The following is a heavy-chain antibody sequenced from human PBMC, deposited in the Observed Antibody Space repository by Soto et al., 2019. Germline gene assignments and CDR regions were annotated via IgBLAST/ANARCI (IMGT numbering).Heavy chain of an antibody. CDR2: IRYDGTNK. Sequence: QVQLVESGGGVVQPGRSLRLSCAASGFSLSNYGIHWVRQALGKGLEWVAVIRYDGTNKAYADSVKGRFAISRDISKNTVYLQMNSLRAEDTAVYYCARDQPGGMDNYFYYMDVWGKGTTVTVSS. CDR3: ARDQPGGMDNYFYYMDV. V-gene: IGHV3-33*01. J-gene: IGHJ6*03. D-gene: IGHD2-2*03. CDR1: GFSLSNYG.